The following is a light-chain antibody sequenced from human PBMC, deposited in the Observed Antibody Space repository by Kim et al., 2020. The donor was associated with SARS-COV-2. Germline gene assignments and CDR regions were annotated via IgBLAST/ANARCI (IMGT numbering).Light chain of an antibody. CDR3: SAWDSSLSEWV. V-gene: IGLV10-54*01. CDR2: RNN. J-gene: IGLJ3*02. CDR1: SNNVGNEG. Sequence: TATLTCSRNSNNVGNEGAARLWQRQSPPPTLLSYRNNDRPSGISERLSASRSGDTASLTITGLQPEDEADYDCSAWDSSLSEWVFGGGTKLTVL.